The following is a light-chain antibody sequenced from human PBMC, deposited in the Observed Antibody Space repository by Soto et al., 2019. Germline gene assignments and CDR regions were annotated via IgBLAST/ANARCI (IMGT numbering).Light chain of an antibody. Sequence: DIVVPQSPLSLSVPPGEPASISCRSSRSLLYTNGYHYLEWYLQKPGQSPQLLIYLGSNRASGVPDRFSGSGSGTDFTLKISRVEAEDVGVYYCMQALQTITFGQGTRLEIK. CDR2: LGS. CDR1: RSLLYTNGYHY. J-gene: IGKJ5*01. V-gene: IGKV2-28*01. CDR3: MQALQTIT.